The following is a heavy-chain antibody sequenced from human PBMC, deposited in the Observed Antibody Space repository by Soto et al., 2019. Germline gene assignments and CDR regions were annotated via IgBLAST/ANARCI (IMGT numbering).Heavy chain of an antibody. J-gene: IGHJ4*02. CDR2: ISGSGGST. CDR3: AKYKVDSSSWFRPFDY. D-gene: IGHD6-13*01. V-gene: IGHV3-23*01. CDR1: GFTFSSYA. Sequence: PGGSLRLSCAASGFTFSSYAMSWVRQAPGKGLEWVSAISGSGGSTYYADSVKGRFTTSRDNSKNTLYLQMNSLRAEDTAVYYCAKYKVDSSSWFRPFDYWGQGSLVTVSS.